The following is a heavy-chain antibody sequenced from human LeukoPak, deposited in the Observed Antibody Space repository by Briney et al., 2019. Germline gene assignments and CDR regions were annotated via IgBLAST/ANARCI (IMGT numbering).Heavy chain of an antibody. CDR1: GFTFGGDW. CDR2: TKPDGTEK. J-gene: IGHJ3*02. V-gene: IGHV3-7*01. Sequence: QPGGSLRLSCVASGFTFGGDWMSWVRQAPGKGLEWVANTKPDGTEKYYVDSVMGRFTISRDNAKNSLYLQLNSLRAEDTAVYYCVRYYDPPVGDAFDIWGPGTMVTVSS. D-gene: IGHD3-22*01. CDR3: VRYYDPPVGDAFDI.